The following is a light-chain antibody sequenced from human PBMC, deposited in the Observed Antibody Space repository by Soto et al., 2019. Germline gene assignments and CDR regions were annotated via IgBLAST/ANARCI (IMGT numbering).Light chain of an antibody. CDR1: QNVLYSSNNKNY. CDR2: WAS. Sequence: DIVMTQSPDSLAVSLGERATINCKSSQNVLYSSNNKNYLTWYQQKPGQPPKLLIYWASTRESGVPDRFSGSGSGTDVTLTISSLQAEDVAVYYCQQYYNTPYTFGQGTKLEIK. CDR3: QQYYNTPYT. V-gene: IGKV4-1*01. J-gene: IGKJ2*01.